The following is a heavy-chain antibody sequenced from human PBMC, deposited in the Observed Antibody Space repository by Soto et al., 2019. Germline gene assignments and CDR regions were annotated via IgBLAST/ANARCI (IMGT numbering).Heavy chain of an antibody. J-gene: IGHJ4*02. CDR2: TNPNSGGT. CDR1: GYTFTGYY. D-gene: IGHD3-10*01. V-gene: IGHV1-2*04. Sequence: GASVKVSCKASGYTFTGYYMHWVRHAPGQGLEWMGWTNPNSGGTNYAQKFQGWVTMTRDTSISTAYMELSRLRSDDTAVYYCARVGIYGLTGFDYWGQGTLVTVSS. CDR3: ARVGIYGLTGFDY.